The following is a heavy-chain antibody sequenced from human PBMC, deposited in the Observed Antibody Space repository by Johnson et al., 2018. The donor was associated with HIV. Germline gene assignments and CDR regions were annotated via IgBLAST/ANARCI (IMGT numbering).Heavy chain of an antibody. Sequence: QVQLVESGGGVVQPGRSLRLSCAASRFTFSSFAMHWVRQAPGKGLEWVAVISYDASNKYYADSVKGRFTISRDNSKNTLYLQMNSLRVEDTAVYHCAKDFGLDWGNGFDIWGQGTMVTVSS. V-gene: IGHV3-30*04. CDR1: RFTFSSFA. CDR3: AKDFGLDWGNGFDI. CDR2: ISYDASNK. J-gene: IGHJ3*02. D-gene: IGHD3-16*01.